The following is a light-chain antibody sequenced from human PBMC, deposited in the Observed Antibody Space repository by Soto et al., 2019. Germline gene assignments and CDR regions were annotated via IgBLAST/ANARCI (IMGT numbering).Light chain of an antibody. Sequence: DIRMAQSPSTLSASVGDRVTITCRASQSISSWLGWYQQKPGKAPKLLIYKASSLESGVPSRFSGSGSGTEFTLTISSLQPDDLATYYCQQYNSYSWTFGQGTKVEIK. CDR2: KAS. CDR1: QSISSW. V-gene: IGKV1-5*03. CDR3: QQYNSYSWT. J-gene: IGKJ1*01.